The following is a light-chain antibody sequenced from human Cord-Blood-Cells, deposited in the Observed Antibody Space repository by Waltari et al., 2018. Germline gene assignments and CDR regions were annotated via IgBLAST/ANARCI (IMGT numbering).Light chain of an antibody. V-gene: IGKV1-8*01. CDR3: QQYYSYPRT. CDR2: AAS. J-gene: IGKJ1*01. CDR1: QGISRY. Sequence: AIRITQSPSSRSASTGDRVTITCRASQGISRYLAMYQQKPGKAPKLLLYAASTLQKGVPSRFSGSGSGTDFALTISCLQSEDFATYYCQQYYSYPRTFGQGTKVEIK.